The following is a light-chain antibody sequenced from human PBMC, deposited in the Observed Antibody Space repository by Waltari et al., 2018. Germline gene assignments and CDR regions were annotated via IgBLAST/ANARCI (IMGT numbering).Light chain of an antibody. Sequence: ETVLTQSPGTLSLSPGERVTLSCRASQSIGTFLAWYQQKTGHPPRLLIYGASIRAAGIPDRVSGSGSGTDVSLTISRLEPEDFAVYYCQNYVRLPVTFGQGTKVQIK. V-gene: IGKV3-20*01. J-gene: IGKJ1*01. CDR3: QNYVRLPVT. CDR1: QSIGTF. CDR2: GAS.